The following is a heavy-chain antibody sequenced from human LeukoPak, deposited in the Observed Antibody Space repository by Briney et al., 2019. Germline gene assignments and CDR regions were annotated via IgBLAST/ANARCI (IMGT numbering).Heavy chain of an antibody. D-gene: IGHD3-10*01. CDR1: GFTVSSNY. V-gene: IGHV3-53*01. J-gene: IGHJ4*02. CDR2: IYSGGST. Sequence: PGGSLRLSCAASGFTVSSNYMSWVRQAPGKGLEWVSVIYSGGSTYYADSVKGRFTISRDNSKNTLYLQMNSLRAEDTAVYYCARDEGFYGSGSYYGYWGQGTLVTVSS. CDR3: ARDEGFYGSGSYYGY.